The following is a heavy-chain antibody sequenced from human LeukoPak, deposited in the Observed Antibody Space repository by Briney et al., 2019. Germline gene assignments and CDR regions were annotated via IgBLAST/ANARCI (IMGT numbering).Heavy chain of an antibody. CDR1: GFTFSSYG. CDR2: IRYDGSNK. J-gene: IGHJ4*02. CDR3: ANSFLGYCSSTSCSTFDY. Sequence: GGSLRLSCAASGFTFSSYGMHWVRQAPGKGLEWVAFIRYDGSNKYYADSVKGRFTISRDNSKNTLYLQMNSLRAEDTAVYYCANSFLGYCSSTSCSTFDYWGQGTLVTVSS. D-gene: IGHD2-2*01. V-gene: IGHV3-30*02.